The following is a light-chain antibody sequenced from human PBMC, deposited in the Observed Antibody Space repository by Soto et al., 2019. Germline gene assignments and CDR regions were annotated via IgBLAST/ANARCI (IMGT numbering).Light chain of an antibody. CDR1: SSDVGGYNY. Sequence: QSALSQPPSASGSPGQSVTISCTGTSSDVGGYNYVSWYQQHPGKAPKLMIYEVTRRPSGVPDRIFGSKSYTTASLTVSGLQAEDEADYYCSSFAGTNSFVFGTGTKLTVL. CDR2: EVT. CDR3: SSFAGTNSFV. V-gene: IGLV2-8*01. J-gene: IGLJ1*01.